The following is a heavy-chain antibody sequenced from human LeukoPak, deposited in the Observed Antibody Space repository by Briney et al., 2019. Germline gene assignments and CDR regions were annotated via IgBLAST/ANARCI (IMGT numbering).Heavy chain of an antibody. D-gene: IGHD6-13*01. CDR2: ISGSGGST. V-gene: IGHV3-23*01. Sequence: GGSLRLSCAASGFTFSSYAMSWVRQAPGKGLEWVSAISGSGGSTYYADSVKGRFTISRDNSKNTLYLQMNSLRAEDTAVYYCAKAYSSSWYYYVIGYWGQGTLITVSS. CDR3: AKAYSSSWYYYVIGY. J-gene: IGHJ4*02. CDR1: GFTFSSYA.